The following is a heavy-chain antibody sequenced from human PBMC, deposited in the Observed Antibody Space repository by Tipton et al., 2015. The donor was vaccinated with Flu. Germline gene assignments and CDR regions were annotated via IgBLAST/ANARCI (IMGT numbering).Heavy chain of an antibody. Sequence: TLSLTCTVSGGSISTYYWSWIRQPAGKGLEWIGRIYTSGNTNYNPSLKSRVTISVDTSKNQFSLKLSSVTAADTAVYYCARLIAVAGTVCDAFDIWGQGTMVTVSS. CDR3: ARLIAVAGTVCDAFDI. D-gene: IGHD6-19*01. CDR2: IYTSGNT. V-gene: IGHV4-4*07. CDR1: GGSISTYY. J-gene: IGHJ3*02.